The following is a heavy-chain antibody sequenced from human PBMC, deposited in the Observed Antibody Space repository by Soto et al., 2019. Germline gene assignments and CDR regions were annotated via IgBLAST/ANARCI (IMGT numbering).Heavy chain of an antibody. V-gene: IGHV3-21*01. D-gene: IGHD3-10*01. CDR1: GFTFRLYS. CDR3: ARYLENGKPYYFD. Sequence: PRWSMSLSCAASGFTFRLYSLNWVRQAPGKGLERVSSISDNGKYIYYADSVKGRFTISRDNAKNSLYLQMNSLRAEDTAVYYCARYLENGKPYYFDCAHVTLFTFSS. CDR2: ISDNGKYI. J-gene: IGHJ4*01.